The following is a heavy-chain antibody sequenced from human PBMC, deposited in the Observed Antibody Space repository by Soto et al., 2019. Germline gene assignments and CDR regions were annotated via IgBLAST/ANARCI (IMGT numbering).Heavy chain of an antibody. CDR3: AKTRLYDNNDYHRDGFDV. CDR1: GFPFLTYS. D-gene: IGHD3-22*01. V-gene: IGHV3-23*01. Sequence: PGGSLRLSCAASGFPFLTYSMIFFRHSPRKWLEWVSGISGSGTATYYADSVKGRFTVSRDNSKDTLFLQMNTLRVEDTAVYYCAKTRLYDNNDYHRDGFDVWGPGTVVTVSS. CDR2: ISGSGTAT. J-gene: IGHJ3*01.